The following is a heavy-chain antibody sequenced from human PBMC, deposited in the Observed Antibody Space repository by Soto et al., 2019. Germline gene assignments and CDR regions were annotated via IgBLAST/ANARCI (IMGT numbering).Heavy chain of an antibody. CDR2: ISYDGSLK. J-gene: IGHJ3*01. Sequence: GGSLRLSCAASGFTLSSYGFHWVRQAPGKGLEWVRFISYDGSLKSYSDSVKGRFIISRDNSKNTLHVQMNGLRAEDTALYYCAREGKTGDLIFDLWGRGTMVTVSS. CDR1: GFTLSSYG. CDR3: AREGKTGDLIFDL. V-gene: IGHV3-30-3*01. D-gene: IGHD7-27*01.